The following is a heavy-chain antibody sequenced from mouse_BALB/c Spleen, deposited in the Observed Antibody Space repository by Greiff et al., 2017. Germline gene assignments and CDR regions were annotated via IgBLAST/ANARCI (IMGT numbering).Heavy chain of an antibody. V-gene: IGHV14-3*02. D-gene: IGHD2-10*02. CDR2: IDPANGNT. CDR1: GFNIKDTY. Sequence: VHVKQSGAELVKPGASVKLSCTASGFNIKDTYMHWVKQRPEQGLEWIGRIDPANGNTKYDPKFQGKATITADTSSNTAYLQLSSLTSEDTAVYYCASSPYGNYGFAYWGQGTLVTVSA. CDR3: ASSPYGNYGFAY. J-gene: IGHJ3*01.